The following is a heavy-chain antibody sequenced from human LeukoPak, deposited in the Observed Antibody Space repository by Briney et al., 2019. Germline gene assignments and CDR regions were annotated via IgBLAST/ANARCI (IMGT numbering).Heavy chain of an antibody. D-gene: IGHD4-23*01. CDR3: ARDPTDYGGNSPHYYFDY. CDR2: IYYSGST. V-gene: IGHV4-59*01. J-gene: IGHJ4*02. CDR1: GGSISSYY. Sequence: SETLSLTCTASGGSISSYYWSWIRQPPGKGLEWIGYIYYSGSTNYNPSLKSRVTISVDTSKNQFSLKLSSVTAADTAVYYCARDPTDYGGNSPHYYFDYWGQGTLVTVSS.